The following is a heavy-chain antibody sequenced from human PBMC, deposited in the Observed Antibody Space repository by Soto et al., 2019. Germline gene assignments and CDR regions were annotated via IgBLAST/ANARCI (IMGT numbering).Heavy chain of an antibody. CDR1: GGTLSSYP. D-gene: IGHD3-3*01. CDR2: IIPIFGTA. Sequence: SVNVSCNATGGTLSSYPITWVRQAPRQGLEWMGGIIPIFGTANYAQKFQGRVTITADDSTSTAYMEPSGLRAEDTSVYYWALLESTICGVAAVGIDAWGQGTTVTVSS. CDR3: ALLESTICGVAAVGIDA. J-gene: IGHJ6*02. V-gene: IGHV1-69*13.